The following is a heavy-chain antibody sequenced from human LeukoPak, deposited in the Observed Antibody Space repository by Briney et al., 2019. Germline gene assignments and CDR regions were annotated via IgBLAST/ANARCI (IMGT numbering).Heavy chain of an antibody. Sequence: PGGSLRLSCAASGFTFSSYWMSWVRQAPGKGLEWVSAISGSGGSTYYADSVKGRFTISRDNSKNTLYLQMNSLRAEDTAVYYCAKFVLMVYAYFDYWGQGTLVTVSS. CDR3: AKFVLMVYAYFDY. J-gene: IGHJ4*02. V-gene: IGHV3-23*01. CDR1: GFTFSSYW. CDR2: ISGSGGST. D-gene: IGHD2-8*01.